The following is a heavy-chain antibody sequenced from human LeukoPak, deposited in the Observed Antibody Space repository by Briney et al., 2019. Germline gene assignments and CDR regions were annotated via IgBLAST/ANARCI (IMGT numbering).Heavy chain of an antibody. CDR1: GGSISPYY. J-gene: IGHJ3*02. D-gene: IGHD3-10*01. V-gene: IGHV4-59*01. CDR2: ISYSGST. Sequence: SETLSLTCTVSGGSISPYYWSWLRQPPAKGLEWIGYISYSGSTKNNPSLKSRVTISVDTSKNQFSLKLTSVTAADTAVYYCAKEGAESFPDAFDIWGQGTVITVSS. CDR3: AKEGAESFPDAFDI.